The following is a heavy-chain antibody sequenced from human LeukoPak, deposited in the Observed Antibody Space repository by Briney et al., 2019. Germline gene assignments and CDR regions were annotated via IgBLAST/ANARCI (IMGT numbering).Heavy chain of an antibody. V-gene: IGHV4-34*01. Sequence: PSETLSLTCAVYGGSFSGYYWSWSRQPPGKGLEWIGEINHSGSTNYNPSLKSRVTISVDTSKNQFSLKLSSVTAADTAVYYCAREESVAGTTGDYWGQGTLVTVSS. CDR3: AREESVAGTTGDY. D-gene: IGHD6-19*01. CDR2: INHSGST. J-gene: IGHJ4*02. CDR1: GGSFSGYY.